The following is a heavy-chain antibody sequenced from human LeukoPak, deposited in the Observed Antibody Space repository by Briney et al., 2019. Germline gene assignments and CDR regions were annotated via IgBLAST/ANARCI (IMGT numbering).Heavy chain of an antibody. CDR2: INHSGST. D-gene: IGHD2-15*01. CDR3: ARGHVGSYVFYYYYGMDV. Sequence: SETLSLTCAVYGVSFSGYYWTWIRQPPGKGLEWIGEINHSGSTTYNPSLKSRVTISVDTSENQFSLSLTSMSAADTAVYHCARGHVGSYVFYYYYGMDVWGQGTLVTVSS. CDR1: GVSFSGYY. V-gene: IGHV4-34*01. J-gene: IGHJ6*02.